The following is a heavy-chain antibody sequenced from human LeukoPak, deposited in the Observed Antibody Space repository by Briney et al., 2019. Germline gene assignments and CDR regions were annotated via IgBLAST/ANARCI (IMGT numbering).Heavy chain of an antibody. V-gene: IGHV3-23*01. CDR1: GCTFSSYA. CDR2: ISGSGGST. CDR3: AKSGYNRFDY. D-gene: IGHD5-24*01. J-gene: IGHJ4*02. Sequence: GGSLRLSCAASGCTFSSYAMSWVRQARGKGLEWVSAISGSGGSTYYADSVKGRFPNSRDNSKNTLYLQMTSLRAEDTAVYYCAKSGYNRFDYWGQGTLVTVSS.